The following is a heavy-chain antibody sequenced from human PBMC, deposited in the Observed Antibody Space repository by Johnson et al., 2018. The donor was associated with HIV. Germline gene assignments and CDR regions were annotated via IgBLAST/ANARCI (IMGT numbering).Heavy chain of an antibody. CDR1: GFTFDDYG. D-gene: IGHD4-17*01. CDR3: ATLTVRSRAFDI. V-gene: IGHV3-20*04. J-gene: IGHJ3*02. Sequence: EVQLVESGGGLVQPGRSLRLSCAASGFTFDDYGMSWVRQAPGKGLEWVSGINWNGGSTGYADSVKGRFTISRDNAKNSLYLQLSNLRAEDTALYYCATLTVRSRAFDIWGQGTMVTVSS. CDR2: INWNGGST.